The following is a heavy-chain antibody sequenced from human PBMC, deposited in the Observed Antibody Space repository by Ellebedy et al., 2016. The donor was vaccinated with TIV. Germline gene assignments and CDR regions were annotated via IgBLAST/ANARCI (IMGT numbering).Heavy chain of an antibody. J-gene: IGHJ4*02. CDR3: SSSLMGNYYDY. D-gene: IGHD2-8*01. Sequence: GESLKISCAASGFTFSTYWMNWVRQAPGKGLEWVANINQDGSDITYVDSVRGRFSISRDNAKNSLYLQMNSLKTEDTAVYFCSSSLMGNYYDYWGQGTLVTVSS. V-gene: IGHV3-7*03. CDR1: GFTFSTYW. CDR2: INQDGSDI.